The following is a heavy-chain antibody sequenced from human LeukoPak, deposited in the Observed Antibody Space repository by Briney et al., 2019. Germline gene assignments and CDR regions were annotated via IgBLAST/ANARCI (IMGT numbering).Heavy chain of an antibody. V-gene: IGHV1-18*01. Sequence: GASVKVSCKASGYTFTNYGISWVRQAPGQGLEWMGWIKTYNGNANYAQKLQGRVTMTTDTSTSTAYMELRSLRSDDTAVYYCARKDYGVSFDYWGQGTLVTVSS. J-gene: IGHJ4*02. D-gene: IGHD4-17*01. CDR1: GYTFTNYG. CDR3: ARKDYGVSFDY. CDR2: IKTYNGNA.